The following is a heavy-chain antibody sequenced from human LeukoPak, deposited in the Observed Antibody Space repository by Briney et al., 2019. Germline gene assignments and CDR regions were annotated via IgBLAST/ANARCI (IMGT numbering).Heavy chain of an antibody. V-gene: IGHV4-59*08. D-gene: IGHD3-9*01. CDR1: GGSISSYY. CDR3: ASHRAFYDILTGYYSDAFDI. Sequence: PSETLSLTCTVSGGSISSYYWSWIRRPPGKGLEWIGYIYYSGSTNHNPSLKSRVTISVDTSKNQFSLKLSSVTAADTAVYYCASHRAFYDILTGYYSDAFDIWGQGTMVTVSS. J-gene: IGHJ3*02. CDR2: IYYSGST.